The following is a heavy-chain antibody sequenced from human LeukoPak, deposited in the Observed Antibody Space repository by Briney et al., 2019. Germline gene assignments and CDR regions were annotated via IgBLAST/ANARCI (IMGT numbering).Heavy chain of an antibody. V-gene: IGHV4-59*08. Sequence: PSETLSLTCTVSGGSISSYYWSWIRQPPGKGLEWIRYIYHSGSTNYNPSLKSRVTISVDTSKNQFSPKLSSVTAADTAVYYCARRLMGYDAFEIWGQGTMVTVSS. J-gene: IGHJ3*02. CDR3: ARRLMGYDAFEI. CDR2: IYHSGST. D-gene: IGHD3-22*01. CDR1: GGSISSYY.